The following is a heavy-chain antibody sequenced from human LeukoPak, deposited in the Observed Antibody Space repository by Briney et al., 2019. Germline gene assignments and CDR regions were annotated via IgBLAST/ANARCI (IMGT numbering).Heavy chain of an antibody. CDR3: ARDSYYDSSGYYRPDAFDI. CDR2: ISSSSSTI. Sequence: GGSLRLSCAASGFTFSSYSMNWVRQAPGKGLEWVSHISSSSSTIYYADSVKGRFTISRDNAKNSLYLQMNSLRAEDTAVYYCARDSYYDSSGYYRPDAFDIWGQGTMVTVSS. V-gene: IGHV3-48*01. CDR1: GFTFSSYS. D-gene: IGHD3-22*01. J-gene: IGHJ3*02.